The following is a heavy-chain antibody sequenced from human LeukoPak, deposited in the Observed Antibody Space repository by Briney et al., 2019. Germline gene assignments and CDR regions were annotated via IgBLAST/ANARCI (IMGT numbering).Heavy chain of an antibody. CDR3: AIDRGGSSVLGDAFNV. CDR2: ISYSSGSI. D-gene: IGHD1-26*01. CDR1: GFTFSSYW. J-gene: IGHJ3*01. V-gene: IGHV3-9*01. Sequence: GGSLRLSCGASGFTFSSYWMRWVRRAPGKGVEWVSGISYSSGSIGCVDSVEGLFPISRDNAENSLYLQMNSERLEDTALYYCAIDRGGSSVLGDAFNVWGEGRIVRVSS.